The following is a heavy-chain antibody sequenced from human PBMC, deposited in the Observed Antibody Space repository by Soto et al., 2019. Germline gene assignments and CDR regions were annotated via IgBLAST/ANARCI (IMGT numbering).Heavy chain of an antibody. V-gene: IGHV4-4*02. Sequence: QVQLQESRPGLVKPSGTLSLTCAVSGGSISSSNWWSWVRQPPGKGLEWIGEIYHSGSTNYNPSLKSRVTISVDKAKNQFSLRLGSVTAADTAVYYCARAGLEYYDSSGYSEAFDICGQGTMVTVSS. CDR3: ARAGLEYYDSSGYSEAFDI. D-gene: IGHD3-22*01. J-gene: IGHJ3*02. CDR2: IYHSGST. CDR1: GGSISSSNW.